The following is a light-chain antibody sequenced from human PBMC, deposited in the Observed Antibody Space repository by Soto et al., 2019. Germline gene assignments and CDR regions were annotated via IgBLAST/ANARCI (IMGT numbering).Light chain of an antibody. V-gene: IGKV3-15*01. J-gene: IGKJ4*01. CDR2: FAS. CDR1: QSMYNN. Sequence: EIVMTQSPATLSVSPGERATLSCRASQSMYNNLAWYQQKPGQAPRLLIYFASTRATGIPARFSGSGSGTEFTLTISSLQSEDFAVYYCQQYNNWPLTFGGGTKEEI. CDR3: QQYNNWPLT.